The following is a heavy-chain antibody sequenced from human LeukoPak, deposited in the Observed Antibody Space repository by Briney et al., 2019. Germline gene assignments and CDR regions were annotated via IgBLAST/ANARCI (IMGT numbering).Heavy chain of an antibody. V-gene: IGHV3-23*01. Sequence: PGGPLSLPVQPLGFPFSSLGKDWVRQVQGKGLERPSGITGSRCSTFYADSVKGRFTISRDNSKNTLFLQMESLRAEDTAVYYCAKEERRDSSDYHFDYWGQGTLVTVSS. J-gene: IGHJ4*02. CDR1: GFPFSSLG. D-gene: IGHD3-22*01. CDR3: AKEERRDSSDYHFDY. CDR2: ITGSRCST.